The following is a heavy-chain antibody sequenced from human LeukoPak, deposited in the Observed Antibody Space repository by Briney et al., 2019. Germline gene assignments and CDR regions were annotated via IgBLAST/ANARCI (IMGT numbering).Heavy chain of an antibody. CDR3: ARSSDFWSGYWYYFDH. D-gene: IGHD3-3*01. CDR1: EFTFSSYS. Sequence: PGGSLRLSCAASEFTFSSYSMNWVRQAPGKGLEWVSSISSSSIYIYYADSVKGRFTISRDNAKNSLYLQMNSLRAEDTAVYYCARSSDFWSGYWYYFDHWCQGTLVSVSS. V-gene: IGHV3-21*01. J-gene: IGHJ4*02. CDR2: ISSSSIYI.